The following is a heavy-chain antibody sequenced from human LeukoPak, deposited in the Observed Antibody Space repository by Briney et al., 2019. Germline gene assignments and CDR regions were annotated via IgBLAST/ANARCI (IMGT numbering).Heavy chain of an antibody. CDR1: GFTFSSYS. CDR3: ARDQGTAMVPNWFDP. Sequence: GGSLRLSCAASGFTFSSYSMDWVRQAPGEGLEWVSSISSSSSYIYYADSVKGRFTISRDNAKNSLYLQMNSLRAEDTAVYYCARDQGTAMVPNWFDPWGQGTLVTVSS. J-gene: IGHJ5*02. CDR2: ISSSSSYI. V-gene: IGHV3-21*01. D-gene: IGHD5-18*01.